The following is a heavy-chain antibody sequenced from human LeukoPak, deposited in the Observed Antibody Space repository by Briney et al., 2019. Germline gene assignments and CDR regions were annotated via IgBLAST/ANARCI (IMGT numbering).Heavy chain of an antibody. D-gene: IGHD6-6*01. J-gene: IGHJ4*02. CDR1: GFTFSGYG. V-gene: IGHV3-30*19. CDR2: ISYDGSNK. Sequence: GGPLGLSCAASGFTFSGYGMHWVGRAPGRGLEWVAVISYDGSNKYYADSVKGRFTISRDNSKNTLYLQMNSLRAEDTAVYYCARGGWQLVLDYWGQGTLVTVSS. CDR3: ARGGWQLVLDY.